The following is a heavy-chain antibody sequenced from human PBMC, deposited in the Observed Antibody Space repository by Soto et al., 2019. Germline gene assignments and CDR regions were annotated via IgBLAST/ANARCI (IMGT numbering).Heavy chain of an antibody. Sequence: QVRLVQSGAEVKKPGAPVRVSCRASGYTFTSYDFNWVGQATGQGLEWMGWRNPNSGNTGYAQKFQGRVTMTRNTSISTAYMELSSLRSEDTAVYYCARERSLAADYWGQGTLVTVSS. J-gene: IGHJ4*02. CDR2: RNPNSGNT. CDR3: ARERSLAADY. V-gene: IGHV1-8*01. CDR1: GYTFTSYD. D-gene: IGHD6-25*01.